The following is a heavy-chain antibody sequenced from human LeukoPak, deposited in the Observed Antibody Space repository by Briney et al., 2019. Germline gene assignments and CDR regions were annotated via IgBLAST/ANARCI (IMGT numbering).Heavy chain of an antibody. D-gene: IGHD3-10*01. J-gene: IGHJ6*03. Sequence: ASVKVSCKVSGYTLTELSMHWVRQAPGKGLEWMGGFDREDGEIIYAQKFQDRVTMTEDTSTDTAYMELSSLRSEDTAVYYCATYIRTGIPMIRKFQRYYNSNYYMDVWGTGTTVTISS. V-gene: IGHV1-24*01. CDR1: GYTLTELS. CDR3: ATYIRTGIPMIRKFQRYYNSNYYMDV. CDR2: FDREDGEI.